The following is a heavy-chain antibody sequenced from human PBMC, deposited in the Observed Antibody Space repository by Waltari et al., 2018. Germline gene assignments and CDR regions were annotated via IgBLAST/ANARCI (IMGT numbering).Heavy chain of an antibody. J-gene: IGHJ4*02. Sequence: QVQLQELGPGLVKPSETLSLTCTVSGGSISSYYWSWIRQPPGKGLEWIGYIYYSGSTNYNPSLKSRVTISVDTSKNQFSLKLSSVTAADTAVYYCARVSTIFGVVILYYFDYWGQGTLVTVSS. CDR3: ARVSTIFGVVILYYFDY. D-gene: IGHD3-3*01. CDR1: GGSISSYY. CDR2: IYYSGST. V-gene: IGHV4-59*01.